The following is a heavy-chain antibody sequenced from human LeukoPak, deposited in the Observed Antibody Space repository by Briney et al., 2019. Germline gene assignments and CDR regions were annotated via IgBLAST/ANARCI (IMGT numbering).Heavy chain of an antibody. CDR1: GFTFSSYA. CDR3: ARTPSPMVRGASDAFDI. CDR2: ISYDGSNK. V-gene: IGHV3-30*04. D-gene: IGHD3-10*01. Sequence: GRSLRLSCAASGFTFSSYAMHWVRQAPGKGLEWVAVISYDGSNKYYADSVKGRFTISRDNSKNTLYLQMNSLRAEDTAVYYCARTPSPMVRGASDAFDIWGQGTMVTVSS. J-gene: IGHJ3*02.